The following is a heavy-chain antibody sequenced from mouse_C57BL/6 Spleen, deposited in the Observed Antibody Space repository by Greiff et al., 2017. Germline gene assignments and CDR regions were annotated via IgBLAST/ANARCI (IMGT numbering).Heavy chain of an antibody. CDR1: GYAFSSSW. V-gene: IGHV1-82*01. D-gene: IGHD2-5*01. J-gene: IGHJ4*01. CDR3: ARSDSTLYAMDY. Sequence: VQLQQSGPELVKPGASVKISCKASGYAFSSSWMNWVKQRPGKGLEWIGRIYPGDGDTNYNGKFKGKATLTADKSSSTAYMQLSSLTSEDSAVYFCARSDSTLYAMDYWGQGTSVTVSS. CDR2: IYPGDGDT.